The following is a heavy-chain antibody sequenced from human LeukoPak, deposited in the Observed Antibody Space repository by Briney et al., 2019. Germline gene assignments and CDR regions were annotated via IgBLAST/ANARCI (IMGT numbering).Heavy chain of an antibody. CDR1: GFTFSSYS. V-gene: IGHV3-48*01. CDR3: ARILAGDDWYFDL. CDR2: ISSSSSTI. J-gene: IGHJ2*01. D-gene: IGHD7-27*01. Sequence: PGGSLRLSCAASGFTFSSYSMNWVRQAPGKGLEWVSYISSSSSTIYYADSVKGRFTISRDNAKNSLYLQMNSLRAEDTAVYYCARILAGDDWYFDLWGRGTLVTVSS.